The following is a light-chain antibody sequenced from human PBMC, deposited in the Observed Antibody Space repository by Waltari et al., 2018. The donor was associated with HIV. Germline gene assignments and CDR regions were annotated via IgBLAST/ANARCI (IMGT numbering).Light chain of an antibody. CDR1: QSVSSNY. CDR3: QQYGSLTWT. J-gene: IGKJ1*01. Sequence: ELVLTQSPATLSLSPGERATLSCGASQSVSSNYLAWYQQKPGLAPRRLIYDASSRATGSPDRFSGSGAGTDFTLTSSRLEPEDFAVYYCQQYGSLTWTFGQGTKVEIK. CDR2: DAS. V-gene: IGKV3D-20*01.